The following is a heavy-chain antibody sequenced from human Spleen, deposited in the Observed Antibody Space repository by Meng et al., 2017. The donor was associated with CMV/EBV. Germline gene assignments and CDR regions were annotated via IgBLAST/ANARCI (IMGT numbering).Heavy chain of an antibody. D-gene: IGHD3-22*01. CDR3: ARVRTMIVVAPDY. Sequence: KASGYTFTSYGISWVRQAPGQGLEWMGWISAYNGNTNYAQKLPGRVTMTTDTSTSTAYMELRSLRSDDTAVYYCARVRTMIVVAPDYWGQGTLVTVSS. V-gene: IGHV1-18*01. CDR2: ISAYNGNT. J-gene: IGHJ4*02. CDR1: GYTFTSYG.